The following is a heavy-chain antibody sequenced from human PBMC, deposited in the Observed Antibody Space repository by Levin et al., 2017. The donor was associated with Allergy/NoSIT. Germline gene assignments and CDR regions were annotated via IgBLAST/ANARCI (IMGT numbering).Heavy chain of an antibody. Sequence: LSLTCAASGFPFSNSVMNWVRQAPGKGLEWVAYISGPSATIYYADSVKGRFIVSRDNAKNSLYLQMNSLRDDDTAVYFCVAYSSSWATFDYWGQGSLVSVSS. D-gene: IGHD6-13*01. CDR1: GFPFSNSV. CDR3: VAYSSSWATFDY. CDR2: ISGPSATI. J-gene: IGHJ4*02. V-gene: IGHV3-48*02.